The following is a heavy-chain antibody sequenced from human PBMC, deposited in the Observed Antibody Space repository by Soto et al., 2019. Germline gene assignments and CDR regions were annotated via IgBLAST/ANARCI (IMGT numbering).Heavy chain of an antibody. D-gene: IGHD4-17*01. Sequence: SETLSLTCGVSDSSINSNYYWLWIRQPPGKGLEWIGAIHHSGTTYYTPSLKSRVTISMDTSNNHFSLSLTSATAADTAIYYCARGLYGGNFDYCGQGTPVTVSS. J-gene: IGHJ4*02. CDR1: DSSINSNYY. CDR2: IHHSGTT. V-gene: IGHV4-38-2*01. CDR3: ARGLYGGNFDY.